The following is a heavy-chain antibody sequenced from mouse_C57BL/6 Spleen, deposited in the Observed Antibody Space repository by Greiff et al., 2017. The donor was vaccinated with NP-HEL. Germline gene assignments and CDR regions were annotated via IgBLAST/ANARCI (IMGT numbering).Heavy chain of an antibody. D-gene: IGHD1-1*01. V-gene: IGHV1-80*01. CDR3: ARKNYGSPMDY. CDR1: GYAFSSYW. Sequence: QVQLKQSGAELVKPGASVKISCKASGYAFSSYWMNWVKQRPGKGLEWIGQFYPGDGDTNYNGKFKGKATLTADKSSSTAYMQLSSLTSEDSAVYFCARKNYGSPMDYWGQGTSVTVSS. CDR2: FYPGDGDT. J-gene: IGHJ4*01.